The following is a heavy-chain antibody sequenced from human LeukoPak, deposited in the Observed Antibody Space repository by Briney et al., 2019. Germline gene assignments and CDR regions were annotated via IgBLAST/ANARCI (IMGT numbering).Heavy chain of an antibody. CDR3: ARPRLQLWPEDDAFDI. J-gene: IGHJ3*02. D-gene: IGHD5-18*01. CDR1: GYTFTSYD. Sequence: ASVKVSCKASGYTFTSYDINWVRPATGQGLEWMGWMNPNSGNTGYAQKFQGRVTMTRNTSISTAYMELSSLRSEDTAVYYCARPRLQLWPEDDAFDIWGQGTMVTVSS. CDR2: MNPNSGNT. V-gene: IGHV1-8*01.